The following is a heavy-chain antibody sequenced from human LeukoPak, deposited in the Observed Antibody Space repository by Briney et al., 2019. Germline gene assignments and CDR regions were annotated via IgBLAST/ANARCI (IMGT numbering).Heavy chain of an antibody. V-gene: IGHV3-11*04. CDR3: ARWPGYCSSTSCSGPYYYMDV. D-gene: IGHD2-2*01. J-gene: IGHJ6*03. CDR1: GFTFSDYY. CDR2: ISSSGSTI. Sequence: GGSLRLSCAASGFTFSDYYMSWIRQAPGKGLEWVSYISSSGSTIYYADSVKGRFTISRDNAKNSLYLQMNSLRAEDTAVYYCARWPGYCSSTSCSGPYYYMDVWGKGTTVTVSS.